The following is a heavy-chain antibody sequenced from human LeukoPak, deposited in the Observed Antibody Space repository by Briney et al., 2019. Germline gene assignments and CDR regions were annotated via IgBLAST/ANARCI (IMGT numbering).Heavy chain of an antibody. J-gene: IGHJ4*02. Sequence: SETLSPTRTLSGRSISSGDYYWSWIRQPPGKGLEGSGYTYYSGSTYYNPSLKSRFTISVDTSKNQFSAKLSSVTAADTAVYYCARVRTCYYFDYWGQGTLVTVS. D-gene: IGHD1-14*01. V-gene: IGHV4-30-4*08. CDR1: GRSISSGDYY. CDR2: TYYSGST. CDR3: ARVRTCYYFDY.